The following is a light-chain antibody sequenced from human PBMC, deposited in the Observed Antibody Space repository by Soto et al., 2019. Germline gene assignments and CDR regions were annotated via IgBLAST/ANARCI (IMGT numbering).Light chain of an antibody. CDR3: SSYAGSNCL. Sequence: QSVLTQPPSASRSPGQSVTISCTGTSSTIGDFNSVSWYQHHPDKAPKLVIYEVNKRPSGVPDRFSGSKSGNTASLTVSGLQAEDEADYYCSSYAGSNCLFGGGTKLTVL. CDR2: EVN. V-gene: IGLV2-8*01. J-gene: IGLJ2*01. CDR1: SSTIGDFNS.